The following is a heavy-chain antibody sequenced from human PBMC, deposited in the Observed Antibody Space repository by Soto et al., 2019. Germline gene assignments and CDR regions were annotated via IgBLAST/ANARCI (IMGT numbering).Heavy chain of an antibody. V-gene: IGHV1-8*01. D-gene: IGHD3-3*01. CDR2: MNTNTGNT. CDR3: ARAVRFFGGHAGY. Sequence: QVLLVQSGADVKKPGASVKVSCKTSGYTFTEFDINWVRQAPGQGLEWMGWMNTNTGNTGYAQKFQGSGTMTRDTSLSTAYLALRRLRSEDTAVYYWARAVRFFGGHAGYWGQGTLVTVSS. J-gene: IGHJ4*02. CDR1: GYTFTEFD.